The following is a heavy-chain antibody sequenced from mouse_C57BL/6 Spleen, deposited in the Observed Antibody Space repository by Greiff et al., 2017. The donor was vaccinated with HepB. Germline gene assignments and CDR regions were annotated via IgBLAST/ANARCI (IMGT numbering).Heavy chain of an antibody. CDR3: ARLIYYYGSSYVIFDY. J-gene: IGHJ2*01. V-gene: IGHV3-6*01. Sequence: EVKLQESGPGLVKPSQSLSLTCSVTGYSITSGYYWNWIRQFPGNKLEWMGYISYDGSNNYNPSLKNRISITRDTSKNQFFLKLNSVTTEDTATYYCARLIYYYGSSYVIFDYWGQGTTLTVSS. D-gene: IGHD1-1*01. CDR2: ISYDGSN. CDR1: GYSITSGYY.